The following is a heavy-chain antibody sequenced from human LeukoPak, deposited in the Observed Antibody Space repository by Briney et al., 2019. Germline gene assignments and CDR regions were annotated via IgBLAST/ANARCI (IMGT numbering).Heavy chain of an antibody. V-gene: IGHV1-24*01. Sequence: GASVKVSCKVSGYTLTELSMHWVRQAPGKGLEWIGGFDPEDGETIYAQKFQGRVTMTEDTSTDTAYMELSSLRSEDTAVYYCATARAYGDPVDYWGQGTLVTVSS. CDR2: FDPEDGET. J-gene: IGHJ4*02. CDR1: GYTLTELS. D-gene: IGHD4-17*01. CDR3: ATARAYGDPVDY.